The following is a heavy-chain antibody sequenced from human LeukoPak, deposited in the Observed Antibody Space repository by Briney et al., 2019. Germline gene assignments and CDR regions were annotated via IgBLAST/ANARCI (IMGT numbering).Heavy chain of an antibody. Sequence: SVKVSCKASGGTFSSYAISWVRQAPGQGLEWMGGIIPIFGTANYAQKFQGRVTITADESTSTAYMELSSLRSEDTAVYYCARSAHYYDSSVDYWGQGTLVTVSS. CDR2: IIPIFGTA. CDR1: GGTFSSYA. CDR3: ARSAHYYDSSVDY. D-gene: IGHD3-22*01. V-gene: IGHV1-69*13. J-gene: IGHJ4*02.